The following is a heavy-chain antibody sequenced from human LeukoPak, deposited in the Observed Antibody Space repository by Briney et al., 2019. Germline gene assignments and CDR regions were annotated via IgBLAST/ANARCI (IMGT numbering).Heavy chain of an antibody. V-gene: IGHV3-23*01. CDR2: ISVDGKTA. CDR1: GFSVSNSG. CDR3: AQGYLSGWYPS. J-gene: IGHJ5*02. Sequence: PGGSLRLSCVVSGFSVSNSGMSWVRQAPGKGLDWISAISVDGKTAYYADSVKGRFIISRDNFKNTLYLQLSGLRAEDTAVYYCAQGYLSGWYPSWGQGSMVSVSS. D-gene: IGHD6-19*01.